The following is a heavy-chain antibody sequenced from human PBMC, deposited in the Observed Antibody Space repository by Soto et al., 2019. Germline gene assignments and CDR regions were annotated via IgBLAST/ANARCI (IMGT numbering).Heavy chain of an antibody. V-gene: IGHV4-34*01. J-gene: IGHJ4*02. Sequence: PSETLSLTCAVYGGSFSGYYWSWIRQPPGKGLEWIGEINHSGSTNYNPSLKSRVTISVDTSKIQFSLKLSSVTAADTGVYYCARGGFYCDSSAPRDFDYWGQGTLVTVSS. D-gene: IGHD3-22*01. CDR1: GGSFSGYY. CDR3: ARGGFYCDSSAPRDFDY. CDR2: INHSGST.